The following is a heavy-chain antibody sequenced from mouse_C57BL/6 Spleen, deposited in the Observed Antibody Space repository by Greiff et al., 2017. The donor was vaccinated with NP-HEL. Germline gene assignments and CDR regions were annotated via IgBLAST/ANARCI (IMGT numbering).Heavy chain of an antibody. CDR1: GYAFSSSW. CDR3: ARSRGTDY. D-gene: IGHD2-14*01. Sequence: QVQLQQSGPELVKPGASVKISCKASGYAFSSSWMNWVKQRPGKGLEWIGRIYPGDGDTNYNGKFKGKATLTADKSSSTAYMQLSSLTSEDSAVYCCARSRGTDYWGQGTTLTVSS. CDR2: IYPGDGDT. J-gene: IGHJ2*01. V-gene: IGHV1-82*01.